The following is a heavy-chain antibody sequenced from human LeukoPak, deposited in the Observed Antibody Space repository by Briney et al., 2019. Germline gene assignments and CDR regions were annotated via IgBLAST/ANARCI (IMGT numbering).Heavy chain of an antibody. D-gene: IGHD5-18*01. CDR2: INPNSGGT. CDR3: ARGLLQLWLEY. V-gene: IGHV1-18*03. J-gene: IGHJ4*02. Sequence: GASVKVSCKASGYTFTSYGISWVRQAPGQGLEWMGWINPNSGGTNYAQKFQGRVTITRDTSASTAYMELSSLRSEDMAVYYCARGLLQLWLEYWGQGTLVTVSS. CDR1: GYTFTSYG.